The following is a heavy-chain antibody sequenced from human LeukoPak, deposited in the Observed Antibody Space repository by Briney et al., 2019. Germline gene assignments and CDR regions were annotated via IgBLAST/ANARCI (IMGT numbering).Heavy chain of an antibody. D-gene: IGHD3-16*02. V-gene: IGHV4-34*01. CDR1: GGSFSGYY. J-gene: IGHJ4*02. CDR2: INHSGST. Sequence: PSETLSLTCAVYGGSFSGYYWSWIRQPPGKGLEWIGEINHSGSTNYNPSLKSRVTISVDTSKNQFSLKLSSATAADTAVYYCARLLYYDYVWGSYRPKVVDYWGQGTLVTVSS. CDR3: ARLLYYDYVWGSYRPKVVDY.